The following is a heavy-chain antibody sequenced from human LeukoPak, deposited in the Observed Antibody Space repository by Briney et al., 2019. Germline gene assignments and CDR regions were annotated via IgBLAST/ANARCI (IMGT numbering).Heavy chain of an antibody. CDR3: ARDARGRITIPFDI. CDR2: IYSGGST. Sequence: GGSLRLSCAASGFTVSSNYMSWVRQAPGKGLEWVSVIYSGGSTYYADSVKGRFTISRDNSKNTLYLQMNSLRAEDTAVYYCARDARGRITIPFDIWGQGAMVTVSS. D-gene: IGHD3-10*01. V-gene: IGHV3-53*01. J-gene: IGHJ3*02. CDR1: GFTVSSNY.